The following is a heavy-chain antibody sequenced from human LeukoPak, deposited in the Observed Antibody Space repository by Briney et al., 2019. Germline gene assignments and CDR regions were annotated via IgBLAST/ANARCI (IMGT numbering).Heavy chain of an antibody. J-gene: IGHJ4*02. CDR3: ARHRSPSSLSFFDI. CDR2: IYTSETT. CDR1: GASISSYY. V-gene: IGHV4-4*09. D-gene: IGHD2-2*01. Sequence: SETLSLTCTVSGASISSYYWSWIRQPPGKGLEWIGYIYTSETTNFNPALRSRVTISIDTSKNQVSLRLSSVTATDTALYYCARHRSPSSLSFFDIWGQGMLVIVSS.